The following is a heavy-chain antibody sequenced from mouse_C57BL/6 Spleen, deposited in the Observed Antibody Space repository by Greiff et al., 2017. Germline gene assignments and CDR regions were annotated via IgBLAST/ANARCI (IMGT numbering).Heavy chain of an antibody. CDR3: ARDYGSSNAMDY. D-gene: IGHD1-1*01. V-gene: IGHV1-54*01. CDR1: GYAFTNYL. J-gene: IGHJ4*01. Sequence: QVQLQQSGAELVRPGTSVKVSCKASGYAFTNYLIEWVKQRPGQGLEGIGVINPGSGGTNYNEKFKGKATLTADKSSSTAYMQLSSLTSEDSAVYFCARDYGSSNAMDYWGQGTSVTVSS. CDR2: INPGSGGT.